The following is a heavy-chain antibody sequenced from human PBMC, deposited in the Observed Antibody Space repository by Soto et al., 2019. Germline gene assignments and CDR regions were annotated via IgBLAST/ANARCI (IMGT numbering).Heavy chain of an antibody. CDR1: GFTFSSYP. D-gene: IGHD3-22*01. V-gene: IGHV3-64D*08. Sequence: GGSLRLSCSASGFTFSSYPMHWVRQAPGKGLEYVSAINSNGGSTYYADFVKGRFTISRDNSKNTLYLQLSSLRAEDTAVYYCVKDYYDSSGYYNYWGQGTLVTVSS. J-gene: IGHJ4*02. CDR3: VKDYYDSSGYYNY. CDR2: INSNGGST.